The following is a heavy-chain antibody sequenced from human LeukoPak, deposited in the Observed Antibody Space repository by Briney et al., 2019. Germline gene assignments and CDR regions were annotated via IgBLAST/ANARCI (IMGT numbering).Heavy chain of an antibody. CDR1: GFTFSSYA. CDR3: AKDHSYYGSGSYDTRFDY. D-gene: IGHD3-10*01. J-gene: IGHJ4*02. V-gene: IGHV3-23*01. CDR2: ISGSGGST. Sequence: PGGSLRLSCAASGFTFSSYAMTWVRQAPGKGLEWVSAISGSGGSTYYADSVKGRFTISRDNSKNTLYLQMNSLRAEDTAVYCCAKDHSYYGSGSYDTRFDYWGQGTLVTVSS.